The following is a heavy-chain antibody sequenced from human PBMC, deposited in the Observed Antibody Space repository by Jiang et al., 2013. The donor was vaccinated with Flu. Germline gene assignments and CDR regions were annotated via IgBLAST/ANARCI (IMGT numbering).Heavy chain of an antibody. CDR3: ARQGSSGWSHWYFDL. V-gene: IGHV5-51*01. D-gene: IGHD6-19*01. CDR2: IYPGDSDT. J-gene: IGHJ2*01. CDR1: GYSFTSYW. Sequence: KGSGYSFTSYWIGWVRQMPGKGLEWMGIIYPGDSDTRYSPSFQGQVTISADKSISTAYLQWSSLKASDTAMYYCARQGSSGWSHWYFDLWGRGTLVTVSS.